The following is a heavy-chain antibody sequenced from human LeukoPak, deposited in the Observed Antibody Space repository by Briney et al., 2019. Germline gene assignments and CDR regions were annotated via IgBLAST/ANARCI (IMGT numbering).Heavy chain of an antibody. CDR3: ARDLSLDY. J-gene: IGHJ4*02. CDR2: IYYSGGT. V-gene: IGHV4-59*01. Sequence: SETLSLTCTVSGGSISSYYWSWIRQPPGKGLEWIGYIYYSGGTNYNPSLKSRVTISVDTSKNQFSLKLSSVTAADTAVYYCARDLSLDYWGQGTLVTVSS. CDR1: GGSISSYY.